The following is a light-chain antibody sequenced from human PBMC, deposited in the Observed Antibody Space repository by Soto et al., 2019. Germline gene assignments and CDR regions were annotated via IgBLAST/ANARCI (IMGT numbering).Light chain of an antibody. Sequence: DIQMTQSPSSLSASVGDRVTITCRASQSISSFLNWYQQKPGKAPDLLIYAASSLQSGVPSRFSGSGSGTDFTLTINSLLPEDFATYYCQQSYSIPLAFGQGTKVDIK. V-gene: IGKV1-39*01. CDR1: QSISSF. CDR3: QQSYSIPLA. J-gene: IGKJ1*01. CDR2: AAS.